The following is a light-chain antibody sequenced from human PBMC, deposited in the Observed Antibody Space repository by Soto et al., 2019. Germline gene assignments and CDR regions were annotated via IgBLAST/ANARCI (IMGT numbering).Light chain of an antibody. J-gene: IGKJ2*01. CDR1: QSVRDN. CDR3: QHYNFWPHT. Sequence: EILLTQSPATLAVSPGEGATLSCSASQSVRDNLAWYQQKPGQAPRLLIYRASTRATGVPARFSGSGSGTEFTLTISSLQSEDVSVYFCQHYNFWPHTFGQGTKLEIK. CDR2: RAS. V-gene: IGKV3-15*01.